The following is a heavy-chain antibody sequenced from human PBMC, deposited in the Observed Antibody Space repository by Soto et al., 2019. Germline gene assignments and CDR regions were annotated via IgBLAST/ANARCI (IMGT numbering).Heavy chain of an antibody. V-gene: IGHV3-21*01. J-gene: IGHJ4*02. CDR1: GSAFDVHS. CDR2: MTSHSVCI. Sequence: GGSLRLSCEASGSAFDVHSMNWVRQGPGRGLERVASMTSHSVCIWYDGSVRGRFTISRDNAKKSVYLQMSGLRDDDTAVYYCARGVSYDDSGHYLRLVFDYWGQGALVTVSS. CDR3: ARGVSYDDSGHYLRLVFDY. D-gene: IGHD3-22*01.